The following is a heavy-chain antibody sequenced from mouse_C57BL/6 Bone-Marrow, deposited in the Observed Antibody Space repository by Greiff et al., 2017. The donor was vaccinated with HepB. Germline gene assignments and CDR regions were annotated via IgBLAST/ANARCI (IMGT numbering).Heavy chain of an antibody. Sequence: DVMLVESGGGLVKPGGSLKLSCAASGFTFSDYGMHWVRQAPEKGLEWVAYISSGSSTIYYADTLKGRFTISRDNAKNTLFLQMTSLRSEDTAMYYFECGTSPVLRDMDVWGKGTSVTVSS. CDR3: ECGTSPVLRDMDV. CDR2: ISSGSSTI. D-gene: IGHD3-3*01. CDR1: GFTFSDYG. V-gene: IGHV5-17*01. J-gene: IGHJ4*01.